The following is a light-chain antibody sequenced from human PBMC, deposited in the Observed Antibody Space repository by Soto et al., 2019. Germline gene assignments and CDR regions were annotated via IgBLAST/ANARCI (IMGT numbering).Light chain of an antibody. CDR3: SSYTSGSTRVV. CDR2: DVS. Sequence: QSALTQPASVSGSPGQSITISCTGTSIEVGGYNYVSWYQQHPGKAPKVMIYDVSKRPSGISNRFSGSKSGNTASLTISGLQVEDEGDYYCSSYTSGSTRVVFGGGTQLTVL. V-gene: IGLV2-14*03. CDR1: SIEVGGYNY. J-gene: IGLJ2*01.